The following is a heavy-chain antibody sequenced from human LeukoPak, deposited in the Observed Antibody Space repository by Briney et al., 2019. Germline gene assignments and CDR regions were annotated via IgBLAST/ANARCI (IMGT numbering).Heavy chain of an antibody. CDR3: ARAKWAVADADAFDI. D-gene: IGHD6-19*01. V-gene: IGHV4-59*01. CDR2: IYYSGST. CDR1: GGSISTYY. Sequence: PSETLSLTCTVSGGSISTYYWSWIRQPPGKGLEWIGYIYYSGSTNYNPSLKSRVTISVDTSKNQFSLKLSSVTAADTAVYYCARAKWAVADADAFDIWGQGIMVTVSS. J-gene: IGHJ3*02.